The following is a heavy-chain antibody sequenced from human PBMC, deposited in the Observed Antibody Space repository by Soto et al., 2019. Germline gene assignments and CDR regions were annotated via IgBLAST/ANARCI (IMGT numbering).Heavy chain of an antibody. D-gene: IGHD3-22*01. CDR1: GGSISRTSYY. CDR3: AGTFYYDNSGYPF. Sequence: SETLSLTCSVSGGSISRTSYYWGWIRQPPGKGLEWIGSIYYSGSTYYNPSLNSRVTISVDTSKNQFSLKLNSVTAADTAAYYCAGTFYYDNSGYPFWGQGTPVTVSS. J-gene: IGHJ4*02. V-gene: IGHV4-39*01. CDR2: IYYSGST.